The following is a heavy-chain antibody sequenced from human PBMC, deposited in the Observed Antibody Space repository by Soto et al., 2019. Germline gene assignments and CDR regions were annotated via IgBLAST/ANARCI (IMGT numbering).Heavy chain of an antibody. CDR3: ASNHDPHYYYYYYMDV. CDR1: GGTFSSYT. V-gene: IGHV1-69*02. CDR2: IIPILGIA. D-gene: IGHD1-1*01. Sequence: SVKVSCKASGGTFSSYTISWVRQAPGQGLEWMGRIIPILGIANYAQKFLGRVTITADTSTSTAYMELSSLRSDDTAVYYCASNHDPHYYYYYYMDVWGKGTTVTVSS. J-gene: IGHJ6*03.